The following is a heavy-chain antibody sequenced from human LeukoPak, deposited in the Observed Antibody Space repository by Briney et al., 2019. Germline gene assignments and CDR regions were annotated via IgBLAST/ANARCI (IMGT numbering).Heavy chain of an antibody. CDR3: ARGYGEDYCSAVSCRWYDY. D-gene: IGHD2-15*01. CDR2: IKQGGNEK. Sequence: GGSLRLSCAASGFTFSNYWMTWVRQAPGNGLEGVANIKQGGNEKYYVDSVKGRFAISRDNAKNSLHLQMNSLRSEDTAVYYCARGYGEDYCSAVSCRWYDYWGQGTLVTVSS. J-gene: IGHJ4*02. V-gene: IGHV3-7*04. CDR1: GFTFSNYW.